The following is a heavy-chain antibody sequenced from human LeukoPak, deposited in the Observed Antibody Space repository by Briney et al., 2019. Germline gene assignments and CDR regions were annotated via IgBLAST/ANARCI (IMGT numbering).Heavy chain of an antibody. CDR3: ARDNGYGSGSYYVRFYGMDV. Sequence: SVKVSCKASGGTFSSYAISWVRQAPGQGLEWMGRIIPILGIANYAQKFQGRVTITADKSTSTAYMELSSLRSDNTAVYYCARDNGYGSGSYYVRFYGMDVWGQGTTVTVSS. J-gene: IGHJ6*02. V-gene: IGHV1-69*04. D-gene: IGHD3-10*01. CDR1: GGTFSSYA. CDR2: IIPILGIA.